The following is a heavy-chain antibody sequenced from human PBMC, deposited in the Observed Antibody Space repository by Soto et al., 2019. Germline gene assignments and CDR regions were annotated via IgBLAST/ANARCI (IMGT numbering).Heavy chain of an antibody. J-gene: IGHJ6*02. Sequence: QLQLHESGPGLVKPSETLSLTCSVSGASITRSSYYWAWIRQPPGKGLEWIASIHSHNGSTYYDPSLKGRVLISVDTSKNHFALNLSSVTAAETAVYYCARPGDAYGLDVWGQGTTVTVSS. V-gene: IGHV4-39*01. D-gene: IGHD2-21*02. CDR3: ARPGDAYGLDV. CDR2: IHSHNGST. CDR1: GASITRSSYY.